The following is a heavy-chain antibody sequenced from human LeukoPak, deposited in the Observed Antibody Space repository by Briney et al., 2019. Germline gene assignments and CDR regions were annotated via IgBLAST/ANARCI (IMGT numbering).Heavy chain of an antibody. CDR3: AKDLSSSWYGLDY. V-gene: IGHV3-33*06. CDR1: GFTFSSYA. Sequence: PGGSLRLSCAASGFTFSSYAMSWVRQAPGKGLEWVAVIWYDGSNKYYADSVKGRFTISRDNSKNTLYLQMNSLRAEDTAVYYCAKDLSSSWYGLDYWGQGTLVTVSS. CDR2: IWYDGSNK. J-gene: IGHJ4*02. D-gene: IGHD6-13*01.